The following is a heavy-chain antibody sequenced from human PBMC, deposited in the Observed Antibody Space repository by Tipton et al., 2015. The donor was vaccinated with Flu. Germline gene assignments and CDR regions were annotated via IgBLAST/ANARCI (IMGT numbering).Heavy chain of an antibody. CDR2: INPTGGST. J-gene: IGHJ4*02. CDR1: GYTFTDYY. V-gene: IGHV1-46*01. D-gene: IGHD2-2*01. CDR3: ARDRDPILASAPWVILPSPMND. Sequence: QMQLVQSGAEVKRPGASVTVSCKASGYTFTDYYLHWVRQAPGQGLEWMGIINPTGGSTTYAQKFQDRVILTRDTSTSTVYMELRSLRPDDTAFYYCARDRDPILASAPWVILPSPMNDWGRGTLVTVSS.